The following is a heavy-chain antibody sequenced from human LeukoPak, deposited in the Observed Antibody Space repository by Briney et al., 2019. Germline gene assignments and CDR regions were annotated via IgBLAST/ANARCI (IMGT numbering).Heavy chain of an antibody. J-gene: IGHJ2*01. CDR1: GYTFTSYY. V-gene: IGHV1-46*01. Sequence: GASVKVSCKASGYTFTSYYMHWVRQAPGQGLEWMGIINPSGGSTSYAQKFQGRVTMTRDTSMSTVYMELSSLRSEDTAVYYCARDRSGSGGWYAAGWYFDLWGRGTLVTVSS. D-gene: IGHD6-19*01. CDR3: ARDRSGSGGWYAAGWYFDL. CDR2: INPSGGST.